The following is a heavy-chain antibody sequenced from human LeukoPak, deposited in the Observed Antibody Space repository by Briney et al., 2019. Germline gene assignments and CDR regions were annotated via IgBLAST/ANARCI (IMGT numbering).Heavy chain of an antibody. D-gene: IGHD6-19*01. V-gene: IGHV4-34*01. CDR1: GGSFSGYY. Sequence: SETLSLTCAVYGGSFSGYYWSWIRQPPGKGLEWIGEINHSGSTNYNPSLKSRVTISVDTSKNQFSLKLSSATAADTAVYYCARKEQWLPHDAFDIWGQGTMVTVSA. J-gene: IGHJ3*02. CDR2: INHSGST. CDR3: ARKEQWLPHDAFDI.